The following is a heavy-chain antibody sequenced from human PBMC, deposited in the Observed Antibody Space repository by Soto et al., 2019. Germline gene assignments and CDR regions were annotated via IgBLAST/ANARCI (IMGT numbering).Heavy chain of an antibody. J-gene: IGHJ6*02. CDR1: GYSFTSYW. D-gene: IGHD3-10*01. Sequence: GESLKISCKGSGYSFTSYWIGWVRQMPGKGLEWMGIIYPGDSDTRYSPSFQGQVTISADKSISTAYLQWSSLKASDTAMYYCARQGRLLWFGELLSYGMDVWGQGTTVTVFS. V-gene: IGHV5-51*01. CDR3: ARQGRLLWFGELLSYGMDV. CDR2: IYPGDSDT.